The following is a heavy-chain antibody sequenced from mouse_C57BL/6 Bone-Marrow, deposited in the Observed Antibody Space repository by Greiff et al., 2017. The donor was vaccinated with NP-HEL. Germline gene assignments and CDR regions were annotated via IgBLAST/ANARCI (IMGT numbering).Heavy chain of an antibody. V-gene: IGHV1-81*01. D-gene: IGHD3-3*01. CDR2: IYPRSGNT. J-gene: IGHJ2*01. CDR3: ARKEGFRFDY. CDR1: GYTFTSYG. Sequence: VQGVESGAELARPGASVKLSCKASGYTFTSYGISWVKQRTGQGLEWIGEIYPRSGNTYYNEKFKGKATLTADKSSSTAYMELRSLTSEDSAVYFCARKEGFRFDYWGQGTTLTVSS.